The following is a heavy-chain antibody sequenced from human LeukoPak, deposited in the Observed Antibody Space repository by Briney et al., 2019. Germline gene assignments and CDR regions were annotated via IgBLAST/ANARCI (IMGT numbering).Heavy chain of an antibody. CDR3: VRHRDASGYYFAYFDY. CDR1: GFIVSDAW. V-gene: IGHV3-15*01. Sequence: PGGSLRLSCAGSGFIVSDAWMSWVRQAPGKGLEWIGRIKSKTDGGTTDHAAPVKGTFTISRDDSKNTLYLQMNSLKTEDTAMYYCVRHRDASGYYFAYFDYWGQGTLVTVSS. J-gene: IGHJ4*02. CDR2: IKSKTDGGTT. D-gene: IGHD3-22*01.